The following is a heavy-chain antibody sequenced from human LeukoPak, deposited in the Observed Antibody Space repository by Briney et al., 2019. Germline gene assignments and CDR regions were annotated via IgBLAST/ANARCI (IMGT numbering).Heavy chain of an antibody. V-gene: IGHV3-21*01. CDR2: ISSSSYI. CDR1: GFTFSSYS. D-gene: IGHD1-26*01. Sequence: PGGSLRLSCAASGFTFSSYSMNWVRQAPGKGLEWVSSISSSSYIYYADSVRGRFTISRDNAKNSLYLQMNSLRAEDTAVYYCARDLGGDYFDYWGQGTLVTVSS. J-gene: IGHJ4*02. CDR3: ARDLGGDYFDY.